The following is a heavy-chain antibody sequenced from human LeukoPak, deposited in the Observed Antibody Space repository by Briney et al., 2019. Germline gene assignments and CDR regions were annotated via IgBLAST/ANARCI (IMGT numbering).Heavy chain of an antibody. Sequence: GGSLRLSCAASGFTFSDYYMSWIRQAPGKGLEWVSYISSSGSTIYYADSVKGRFTISRDNAKNSLYLQMNSLRAEDTAVYYCARALLWFGGIRGLDAFDIWGQGTMVTVSS. J-gene: IGHJ3*02. V-gene: IGHV3-11*01. CDR2: ISSSGSTI. CDR1: GFTFSDYY. D-gene: IGHD3-10*01. CDR3: ARALLWFGGIRGLDAFDI.